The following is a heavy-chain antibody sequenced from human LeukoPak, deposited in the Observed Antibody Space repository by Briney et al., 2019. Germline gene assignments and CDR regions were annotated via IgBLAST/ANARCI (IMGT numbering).Heavy chain of an antibody. D-gene: IGHD2-2*02. Sequence: ASVKVSCKASGYTFTGYYMHWVRQAPAQGLEWMGWINPNSGGTNYAQKFQGRVTMTRDTSISTAYMELSRLRSDDTAVYYCARPKIGYCSSTSCYKDWFDPWGQGTLVTVSS. CDR1: GYTFTGYY. CDR2: INPNSGGT. J-gene: IGHJ5*02. V-gene: IGHV1-2*02. CDR3: ARPKIGYCSSTSCYKDWFDP.